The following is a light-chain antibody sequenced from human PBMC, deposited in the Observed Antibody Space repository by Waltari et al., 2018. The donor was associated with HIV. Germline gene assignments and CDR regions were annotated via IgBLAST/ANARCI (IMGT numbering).Light chain of an antibody. CDR1: SSDVGGYNY. CDR2: EVN. J-gene: IGLJ3*02. V-gene: IGLV2-14*01. CDR3: NSYTISSTLGV. Sequence: QSALTQPASVSGSPGQSITISCTGTSSDVGGYNYVSWYQQHPGKAPKLMIYEVNNRPSGVSNLFSGSKSGNTASLTISGLQAEDEADYYCNSYTISSTLGVFGGGTKLTVL.